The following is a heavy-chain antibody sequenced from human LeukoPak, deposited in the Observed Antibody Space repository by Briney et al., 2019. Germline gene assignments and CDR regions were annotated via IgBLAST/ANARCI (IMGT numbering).Heavy chain of an antibody. CDR3: ARISGWGTAAAYFDY. J-gene: IGHJ4*02. CDR1: GGSISSNY. Sequence: SETLSLTCTVSGGSISSNYWSWIRQSPGKALEWIGCIYYSGSTNYNPSLTSRVTISVDTSKNQFSLKLSSVTAADTAVYYCARISGWGTAAAYFDYWGQGTLVTVSS. D-gene: IGHD6-13*01. V-gene: IGHV4-59*08. CDR2: IYYSGST.